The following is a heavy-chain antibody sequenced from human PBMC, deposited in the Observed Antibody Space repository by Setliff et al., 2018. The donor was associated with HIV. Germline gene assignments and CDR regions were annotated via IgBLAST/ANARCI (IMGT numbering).Heavy chain of an antibody. CDR2: IIPIFGTA. V-gene: IGHV1-69*05. D-gene: IGHD2-2*01. J-gene: IGHJ6*02. Sequence: SVKVSCKASGDTFSNYAISWVRQAPGQGPEWMGGIIPIFGTASHAQKFQGRVTITTDESTSTAYMELSSLRFEDTAMYYCASAYCSSTGCYVRWGNGMDVWGQGTTVTVSS. CDR1: GDTFSNYA. CDR3: ASAYCSSTGCYVRWGNGMDV.